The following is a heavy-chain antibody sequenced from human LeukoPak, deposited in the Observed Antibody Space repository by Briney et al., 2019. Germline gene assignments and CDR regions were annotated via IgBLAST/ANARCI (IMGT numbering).Heavy chain of an antibody. CDR3: ARVGLRKYQLLRPFGNWLDP. Sequence: SETLSLTCAVYGGSFSGYYWSWIRQPPGKGLEWIGEINHSGSTNYNPSLKSRVTISVDTSKNQFSLKLSSVTAADTAVYYCARVGLRKYQLLRPFGNWLDPWGQGTLVTVSS. CDR1: GGSFSGYY. D-gene: IGHD2-2*01. J-gene: IGHJ5*02. V-gene: IGHV4-34*01. CDR2: INHSGST.